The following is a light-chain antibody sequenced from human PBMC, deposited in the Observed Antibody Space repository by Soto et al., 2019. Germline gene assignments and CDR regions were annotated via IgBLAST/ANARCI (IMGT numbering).Light chain of an antibody. V-gene: IGLV2-14*01. Sequence: QSALTQPASVSGSPGQSITISCTGTSSDVGGYNYVSWYQQHPGKAPKLMVYEVSNRPSGVSNRFSDSKSGNTASLTISGLQAEDEADYYCSSYTSISTRVFGGGTKLTVL. CDR3: SSYTSISTRV. CDR2: EVS. J-gene: IGLJ3*02. CDR1: SSDVGGYNY.